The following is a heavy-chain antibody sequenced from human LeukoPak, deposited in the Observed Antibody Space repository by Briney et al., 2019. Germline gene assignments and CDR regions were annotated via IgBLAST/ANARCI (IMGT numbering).Heavy chain of an antibody. CDR2: MNPNSGNT. D-gene: IGHD2-2*01. J-gene: IGHJ5*02. CDR1: GYTFTSYD. V-gene: IGHV1-8*01. CDR3: ARTVVPARGNWFDP. Sequence: ASVKVSCKASGYTFTSYDINWVRQATGQGLEWMGWMNPNSGNTGYAQKFQGRVTITRNTSISTAYMELSSLRSEDTAVYYCARTVVPARGNWFDPWGQGTLVTVSS.